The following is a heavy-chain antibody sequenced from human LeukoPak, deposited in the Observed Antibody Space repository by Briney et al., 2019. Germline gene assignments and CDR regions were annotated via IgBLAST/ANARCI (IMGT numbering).Heavy chain of an antibody. V-gene: IGHV4-30-4*08. J-gene: IGHJ4*02. CDR2: IYYLGTT. CDR1: GGSISSGDYY. CDR3: ARDHCSSTSCYEGGFDY. D-gene: IGHD2-2*01. Sequence: PSQTXXLTCTVSGGSISSGDYYWSWIRQPRGKGLEWIGYIYYLGTTYYNPSLKSRVTISVDTSKNQFSLKLSSVTAADTAVYYCARDHCSSTSCYEGGFDYWGQGTLVTVSS.